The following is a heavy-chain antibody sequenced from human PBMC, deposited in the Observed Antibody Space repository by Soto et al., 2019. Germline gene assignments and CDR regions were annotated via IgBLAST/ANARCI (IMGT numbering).Heavy chain of an antibody. CDR1: GGSISSGDYY. Sequence: QVQLQEPGPGLVKPSQPLSLTGTVSGGSISSGDYYWGWIRQPPGKGLGWIGYIYYSGSTYYNPSLKSRVTISVDTSKNQFSLKLSSVTAADTAVYYCARGSSSWSTYYYYGMDVWGQGTTVTVSS. D-gene: IGHD6-13*01. CDR3: ARGSSSWSTYYYYGMDV. J-gene: IGHJ6*02. V-gene: IGHV4-30-4*01. CDR2: IYYSGST.